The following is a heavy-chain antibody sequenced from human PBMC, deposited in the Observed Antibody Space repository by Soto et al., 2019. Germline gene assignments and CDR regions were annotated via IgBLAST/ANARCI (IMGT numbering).Heavy chain of an antibody. V-gene: IGHV4-30-2*03. J-gene: IGHJ4*02. CDR2: IYYSGST. CDR3: ARHGEDSSSWYVGY. D-gene: IGHD6-13*01. Sequence: QLQLQESGSGLVKPSQTLSLTCAVSGGSISSGGYSWSWIRQPPGKGLEWIGSIYYSGSTYYNPSLKSRVTISVDTSKNQSSLKLSSVTAADTAVYYCARHGEDSSSWYVGYWGQGTLVTVSS. CDR1: GGSISSGGYS.